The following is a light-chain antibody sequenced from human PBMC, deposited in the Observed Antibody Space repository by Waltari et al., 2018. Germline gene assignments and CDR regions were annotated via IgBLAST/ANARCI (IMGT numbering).Light chain of an antibody. Sequence: QSALTQPASVSGSPGQSITISCTGTSSDVGAYNYVSWYQQHPGKAPKPIIYDVSNRPSGVSNRFSGSKSGNTASLTISGLQAEDEADYYCSSYTSSSTLDVVFGGGTKLTVL. J-gene: IGLJ2*01. CDR2: DVS. CDR1: SSDVGAYNY. V-gene: IGLV2-14*01. CDR3: SSYTSSSTLDVV.